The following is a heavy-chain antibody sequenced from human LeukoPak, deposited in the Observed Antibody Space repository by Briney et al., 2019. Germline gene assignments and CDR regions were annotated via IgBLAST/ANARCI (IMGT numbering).Heavy chain of an antibody. V-gene: IGHV3-53*01. CDR3: AKDDAWLRFGE. CDR2: IYSDNT. Sequence: GGSLRLSCTVSGFTVSSNSMSWVRQAPGKGLEWVSFIYSDNTHYSDSVKGRFTISRDNSKNTLYLEVISLTAEDTAVYYCAKDDAWLRFGEWSQGTLVTVSS. CDR1: GFTVSSNS. J-gene: IGHJ4*02. D-gene: IGHD3-10*01.